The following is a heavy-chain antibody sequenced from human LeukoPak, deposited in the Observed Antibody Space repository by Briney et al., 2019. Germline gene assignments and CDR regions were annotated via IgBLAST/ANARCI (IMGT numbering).Heavy chain of an antibody. CDR3: AKAANYGDYATLGWYFDL. D-gene: IGHD4-17*01. V-gene: IGHV3-30-3*01. CDR1: GFTFSSYA. J-gene: IGHJ2*01. Sequence: PGGSLRLSCAASGFTFSSYAMHWVRQAPGKGLEWVAVISYDGSNKYYADSVKGRFTISRDNSKNTLYLQMNSLRAEDTAVYYCAKAANYGDYATLGWYFDLWGRGTLVTVSS. CDR2: ISYDGSNK.